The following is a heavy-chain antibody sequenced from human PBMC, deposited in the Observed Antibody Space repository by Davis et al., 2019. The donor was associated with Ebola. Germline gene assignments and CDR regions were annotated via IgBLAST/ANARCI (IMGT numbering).Heavy chain of an antibody. CDR2: INHSGST. D-gene: IGHD3-9*01. J-gene: IGHJ4*02. V-gene: IGHV4-34*01. Sequence: MPSETLSLTCAVYGGPFSGYYWSWIRQPPGKGLEWIGEINHSGSTNYNPSLKSRVTISVDTSKNQFSLKLSSVTAADTAVYYCARGSYDILTGYYLGLDYWGQGTLVTVSS. CDR3: ARGSYDILTGYYLGLDY. CDR1: GGPFSGYY.